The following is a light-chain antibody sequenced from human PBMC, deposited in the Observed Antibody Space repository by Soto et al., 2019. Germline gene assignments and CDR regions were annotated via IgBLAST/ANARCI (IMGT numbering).Light chain of an antibody. J-gene: IGKJ1*01. Sequence: DIQMTQSPSTLSGSVGDRVTIPCPASQTISSWLAWYQQKPGKAPKLLIYKASTLKSGVPSRFSGSGSGTEFTLTISSLQPDDFATYYCQHYKSYSEAFGQGTKVDIK. CDR1: QTISSW. CDR2: KAS. CDR3: QHYKSYSEA. V-gene: IGKV1-5*03.